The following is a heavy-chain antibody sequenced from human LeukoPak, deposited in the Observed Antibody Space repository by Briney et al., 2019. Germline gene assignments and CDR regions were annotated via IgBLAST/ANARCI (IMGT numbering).Heavy chain of an antibody. D-gene: IGHD3-10*01. CDR3: ATNAMFRGIHAFDI. CDR2: IYPGDSDT. V-gene: IGHV5-51*01. CDR1: GYSFTSYW. J-gene: IGHJ3*02. Sequence: GESLKISCKGSGYSFTSYWIGWVRQMPGKGLEWMGIIYPGDSDTRYSPSFQGQVTISADKSISTAYLQWSSLNGSDSAMYYCATNAMFRGIHAFDIWGQGTMVTVSS.